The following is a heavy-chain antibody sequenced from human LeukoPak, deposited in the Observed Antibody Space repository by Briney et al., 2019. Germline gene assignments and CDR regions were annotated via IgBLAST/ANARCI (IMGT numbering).Heavy chain of an antibody. CDR1: GFTFSSYG. V-gene: IGHV3-30*02. J-gene: IGHJ6*03. D-gene: IGHD6-13*01. Sequence: PGGSLRLSCAASGFTFSSYGMHWVRQAPGKGLEWVAFIRYDGSNKYYADSVKGRFTISRDNSKNTLYLQMNSLRAEDTAVYYCAKVFRGQLAPYYYYYMDVWGKGTTVTVSS. CDR2: IRYDGSNK. CDR3: AKVFRGQLAPYYYYYMDV.